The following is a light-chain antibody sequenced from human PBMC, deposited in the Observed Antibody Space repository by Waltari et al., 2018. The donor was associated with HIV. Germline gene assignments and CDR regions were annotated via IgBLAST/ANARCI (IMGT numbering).Light chain of an antibody. Sequence: SYDLTQPPSVSVSPGQPARINCAADALPKRYAYWYTQKACQAPVLGRYKDTERPSGIPERFAGSRAGITVTLTISGVQAEDEADDYFQSADSSGTWVFGGGTKLAVL. CDR1: ALPKRY. CDR2: KDT. CDR3: QSADSSGTWV. V-gene: IGLV3-25*03. J-gene: IGLJ3*02.